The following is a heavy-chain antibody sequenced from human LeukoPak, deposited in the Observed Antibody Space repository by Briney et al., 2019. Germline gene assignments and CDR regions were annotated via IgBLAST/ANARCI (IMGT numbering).Heavy chain of an antibody. CDR3: ARVVRGHYDSSGYYSDY. CDR1: GGSFRGYY. J-gene: IGHJ4*02. Sequence: SETLSLTCAVYGGSFRGYYWSWIRQPPGKGLEWIGEINHSGSTNYNPSLKSRVTISVDTSKNQFSLKLSSVTAADTAVYYCARVVRGHYDSSGYYSDYWGQGTLVTVSS. V-gene: IGHV4-34*01. CDR2: INHSGST. D-gene: IGHD3-22*01.